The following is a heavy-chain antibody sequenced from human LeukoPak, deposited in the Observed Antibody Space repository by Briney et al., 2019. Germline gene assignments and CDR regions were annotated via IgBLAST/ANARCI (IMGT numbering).Heavy chain of an antibody. CDR2: IYYSGCT. Sequence: SETLSLTCTVSGGSISSSSYYWGWIRQPPGKGLEWIGSIYYSGCTYYNPSLKSRVTISVDTSKNQFSLKLCSVTAADTAVYYCARLSLYFDYWGQGALVTVSS. CDR1: GGSISSSSYY. CDR3: ARLSLYFDY. V-gene: IGHV4-39*01. D-gene: IGHD2-8*01. J-gene: IGHJ4*02.